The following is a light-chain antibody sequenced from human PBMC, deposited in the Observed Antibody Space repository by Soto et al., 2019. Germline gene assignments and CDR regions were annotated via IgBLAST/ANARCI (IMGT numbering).Light chain of an antibody. CDR1: SSDVGSYNL. Sequence: QSVLTQPASVSGSPGQSITISCTGTSSDVGSYNLVSWYQQHPGKAPKLMIYEGSKRPSGVSNRFSGSKSGNTASLTISGLQAEDEADYYCAAWDDSLSVGVVFGGGTKLTVL. J-gene: IGLJ2*01. CDR2: EGS. CDR3: AAWDDSLSVGVV. V-gene: IGLV2-23*01.